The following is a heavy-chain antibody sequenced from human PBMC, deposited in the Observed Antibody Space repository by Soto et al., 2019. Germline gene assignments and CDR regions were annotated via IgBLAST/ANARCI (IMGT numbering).Heavy chain of an antibody. V-gene: IGHV1-69*01. D-gene: IGHD3-22*01. CDR1: GGTFSSYA. CDR3: TRDRGGRYKDGRGYYYSAY. Sequence: QVHLVQSGAEVKKPGSSVKVSCKASGGTFSSYAISWVRQAPGQGLEWMGGFIPIFGTTNYAQKFQGRVTITADESTSTAYMELSSRRSEDTAVYYCTRDRGGRYKDGRGYYYSAYWGQGTLVTVSS. J-gene: IGHJ4*02. CDR2: FIPIFGTT.